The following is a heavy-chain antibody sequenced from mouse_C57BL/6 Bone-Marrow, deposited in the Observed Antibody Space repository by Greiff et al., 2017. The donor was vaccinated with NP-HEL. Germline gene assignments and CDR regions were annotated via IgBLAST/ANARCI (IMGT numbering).Heavy chain of an antibody. CDR2: IDPEDGET. J-gene: IGHJ4*01. D-gene: IGHD1-1*01. V-gene: IGHV14-2*01. CDR1: GFNIKDYY. CDR3: ARDYGSFYYYAMDY. Sequence: EVMLVESGAELVKPGASVKLSCTASGFNIKDYYMHWVKQRTEQGLEWIGRIDPEDGETKYAPKFQGKATLTADTSSNTAYLQLSSLTSEDTAVYYCARDYGSFYYYAMDYWGQGTSVTVSS.